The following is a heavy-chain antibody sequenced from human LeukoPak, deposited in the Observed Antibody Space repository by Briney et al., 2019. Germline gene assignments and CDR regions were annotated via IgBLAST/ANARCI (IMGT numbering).Heavy chain of an antibody. Sequence: SQTLSLTCAISGDSVSSNSAAWNWIRQSTSRGLEWLGRTYYRSKWYNDYAVSVKSRITINPDTSKNQFSLQLNSVTPEDTAVYYCARDAVAGRATPYYFDYWGQGTLVTVSS. J-gene: IGHJ4*02. CDR3: ARDAVAGRATPYYFDY. CDR1: GDSVSSNSAA. V-gene: IGHV6-1*01. D-gene: IGHD6-19*01. CDR2: TYYRSKWYN.